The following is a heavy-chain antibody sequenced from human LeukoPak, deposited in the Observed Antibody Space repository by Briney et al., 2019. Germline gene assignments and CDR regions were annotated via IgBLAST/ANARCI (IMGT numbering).Heavy chain of an antibody. CDR2: INPNSGGT. J-gene: IGHJ4*02. Sequence: GASVKVSCKASGYTLTGYYMHWVRQAPGQGLEWMGWINPNSGGTNYAQTFQGRVTMTRDTSISTAYMELSRLRSDDTAVYYCARGATIFGVVISVPQDYWGQGTLVTVSS. CDR3: ARGATIFGVVISVPQDY. V-gene: IGHV1-2*02. CDR1: GYTLTGYY. D-gene: IGHD3-3*01.